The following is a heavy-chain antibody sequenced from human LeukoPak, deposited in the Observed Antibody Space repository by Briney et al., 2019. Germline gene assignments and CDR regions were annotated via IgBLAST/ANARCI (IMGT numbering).Heavy chain of an antibody. J-gene: IGHJ4*02. CDR1: DDSITMYY. CDR2: IYSSGST. V-gene: IGHV4-59*01. CDR3: ARTYGDYYFDY. D-gene: IGHD4-17*01. Sequence: SETLSLTCSVSDDSITMYYWSWIRQPPGKGLEWIGYIYSSGSTSYKSSLKSRVTISVDTSKNQFSLRLSSVTAADTAVYYCARTYGDYYFDYWGQGTLVTVSS.